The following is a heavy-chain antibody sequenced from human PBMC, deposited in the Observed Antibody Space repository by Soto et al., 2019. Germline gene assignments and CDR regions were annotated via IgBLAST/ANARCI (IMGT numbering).Heavy chain of an antibody. CDR2: ISSSSSYI. D-gene: IGHD1-26*01. V-gene: IGHV3-21*01. CDR1: GFTFSSYS. J-gene: IGHJ4*02. Sequence: EVQLVESGGGLVKPGGSLRLSCAASGFTFSSYSMNWVRQAPGKGLEWVSSISSSSSYIYYADSVKGRFTISRDNAKNSLYLQMNSLRAEDTAVYYCARDNVRRVGATGFDYWGQGTLVTVSS. CDR3: ARDNVRRVGATGFDY.